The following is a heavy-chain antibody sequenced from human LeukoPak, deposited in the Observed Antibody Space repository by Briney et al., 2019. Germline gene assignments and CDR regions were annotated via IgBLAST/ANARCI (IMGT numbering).Heavy chain of an antibody. J-gene: IGHJ5*02. D-gene: IGHD2-15*01. Sequence: GASVKVSCKTSGYTFTSYYMHWARQAPGQGLEWMGWVNPTSGGTNYAQKFQGRVTMTEDTSTDTAYMELSSLRSEDTAVYYCATGGNMGGRWLAYNWFDPWGQGTLVTVSS. CDR3: ATGGNMGGRWLAYNWFDP. CDR2: VNPTSGGT. V-gene: IGHV1-2*02. CDR1: GYTFTSYY.